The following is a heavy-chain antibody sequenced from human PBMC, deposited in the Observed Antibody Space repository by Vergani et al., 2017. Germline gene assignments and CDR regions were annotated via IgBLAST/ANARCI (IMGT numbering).Heavy chain of an antibody. D-gene: IGHD3-22*01. Sequence: QVQLVESGGGVVQPGRSLRLSCAASGFTFSSYAMHWVRQAPGKGLEWVAVISYDGSNKYYADSVKGRFTISRDNSKNTLYLQMNSLRAEDTAVYYCARFDSSGYYYYFDYWGQGTLVTVSS. CDR1: GFTFSSYA. J-gene: IGHJ4*02. CDR3: ARFDSSGYYYYFDY. V-gene: IGHV3-30-3*01. CDR2: ISYDGSNK.